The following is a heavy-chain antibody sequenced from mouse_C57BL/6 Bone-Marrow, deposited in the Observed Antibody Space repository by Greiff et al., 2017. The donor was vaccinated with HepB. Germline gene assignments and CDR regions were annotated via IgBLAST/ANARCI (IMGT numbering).Heavy chain of an antibody. V-gene: IGHV1-69*01. CDR3: ARGGGVFAY. Sequence: QVQLQQPGAELVMPGASVKLSCKASGYTFTSYWMHWVKQRPGQGLEWIGEIDPSDSYTNYNQKFKGKSTLTVDKSSSTAYMQLSSLTSEDSAVYYCARGGGVFAYWGQGTLVTVSA. CDR1: GYTFTSYW. J-gene: IGHJ3*01. CDR2: IDPSDSYT.